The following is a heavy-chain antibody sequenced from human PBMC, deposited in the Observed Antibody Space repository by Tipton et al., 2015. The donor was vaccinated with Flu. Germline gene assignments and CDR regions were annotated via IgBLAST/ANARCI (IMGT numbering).Heavy chain of an antibody. CDR1: GFTFSRYW. J-gene: IGHJ4*02. CDR2: IKEDGSQK. Sequence: GSLRLSCAASGFTFSRYWMSWVRQAPGKGLEWVANIKEDGSQKYYVDSVKGRFTISRDNAKNSVYLQMNSLGAEDTAVYYCTAGVGLTDHDYWGQGTLVTVSS. V-gene: IGHV3-7*01. D-gene: IGHD3-3*01. CDR3: TAGVGLTDHDY.